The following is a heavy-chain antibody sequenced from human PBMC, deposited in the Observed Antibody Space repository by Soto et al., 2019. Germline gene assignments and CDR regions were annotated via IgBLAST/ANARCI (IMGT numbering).Heavy chain of an antibody. Sequence: SETLSLTCTVSGDSIGNSHWSWIRQPPGKGLEWIGLTFSRGSATYNPSLKSRVTISVDTSKNQLSLKLTSVTAADTAVYYCARGVGGSGLNWFDPWGQGTLVTVSS. D-gene: IGHD6-19*01. CDR2: TFSRGSA. CDR3: ARGVGGSGLNWFDP. V-gene: IGHV4-4*09. CDR1: GDSIGNSH. J-gene: IGHJ5*02.